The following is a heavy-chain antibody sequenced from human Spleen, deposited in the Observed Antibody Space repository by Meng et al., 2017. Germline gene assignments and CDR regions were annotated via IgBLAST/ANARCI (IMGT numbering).Heavy chain of an antibody. CDR2: IYYSGST. D-gene: IGHD6-19*01. Sequence: QQWGGGLFEPSETLSLTCAVYGWAFSGYYWSWIRQHPGKGLEWIGYIYYSGSTYYNPSLKSLVTISVDPSKNQFSLMVSSVTAADTAVYYCASSGWYRGPNYFDYWGQGTLVTVSS. CDR1: GWAFSGYY. J-gene: IGHJ4*01. CDR3: ASSGWYRGPNYFDY. V-gene: IGHV4-34*01.